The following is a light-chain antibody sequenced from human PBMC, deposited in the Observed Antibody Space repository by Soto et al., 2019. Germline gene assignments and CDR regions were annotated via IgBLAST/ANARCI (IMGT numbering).Light chain of an antibody. CDR3: RSYTRSSSYV. V-gene: IGLV2-14*01. Sequence: QSPPPQPASLSRSPGQPDTNSRTGTSSDIGGYNYVSWYQQDSGKAPKLIIYAVTDRPSGVSSRFSGSKSGNTAFLTISGLQAEDEADYYCRSYTRSSSYVFGTGXEVTGL. CDR2: AVT. CDR1: SSDIGGYNY. J-gene: IGLJ1*01.